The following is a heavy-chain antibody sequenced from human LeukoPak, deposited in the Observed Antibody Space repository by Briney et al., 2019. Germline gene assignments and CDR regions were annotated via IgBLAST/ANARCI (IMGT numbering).Heavy chain of an antibody. CDR3: ARRGGLWFGDHYYYYMDV. V-gene: IGHV4-59*01. CDR2: IYYSGST. CDR1: GGSISSYY. D-gene: IGHD3-10*01. J-gene: IGHJ6*03. Sequence: SETLSLTCTVSGGSISSYYWSWIRQPPGKGLEWIGYIYYSGSTNYNPSLKSRVTISVDTSKNQFSLKLSSVTAADTAVYYCARRGGLWFGDHYYYYMDVWGKGTTVTISS.